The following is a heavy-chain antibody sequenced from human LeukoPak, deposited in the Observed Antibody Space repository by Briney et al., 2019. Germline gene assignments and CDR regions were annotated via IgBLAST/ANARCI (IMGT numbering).Heavy chain of an antibody. J-gene: IGHJ3*01. D-gene: IGHD2/OR15-2a*01. CDR1: GFTFSDYS. CDR3: TNFKPPAPDALDV. Sequence: GGSLTLSCAASGFTFSDYSMDWVCQAPGKGLEWISYISGSGTIYYADSVKGRFTISRDNAQRLVYLQMNSLRAEDTAVYYCTNFKPPAPDALDVWGQGTLITVSS. CDR2: ISGSGTI. V-gene: IGHV3-48*01.